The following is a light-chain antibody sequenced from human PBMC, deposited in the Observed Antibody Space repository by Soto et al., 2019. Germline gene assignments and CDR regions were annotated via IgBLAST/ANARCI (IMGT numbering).Light chain of an antibody. CDR3: QQYGSSPPYT. CDR1: QTFASSY. V-gene: IGKV3-20*01. CDR2: AAS. J-gene: IGKJ2*01. Sequence: LTQSPSFLSAAVGDRATLSCRASQTFASSYLAWYQQKPGQAPRLLIYAASWRAAGIPDRFSGSGSGADFTLTISRLEPEDFGVYYCQQYGSSPPYTFGQGTKLEIK.